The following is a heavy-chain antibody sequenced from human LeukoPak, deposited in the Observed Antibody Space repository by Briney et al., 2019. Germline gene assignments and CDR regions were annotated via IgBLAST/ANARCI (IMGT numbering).Heavy chain of an antibody. CDR2: IHSDGGTT. V-gene: IGHV3-74*01. CDR3: ARDIYSIAE. J-gene: IGHJ4*02. CDR1: GFTFSDYW. D-gene: IGHD1-26*01. Sequence: GGSLRLSCAVSGFTFSDYWIHWVRQAPGKGLVWVSLIHSDGGTTNYADSVKGRFTISRDNAKNTVYLQMNSLRVEDTAVYYCARDIYSIAEWGQGTLVTVSS.